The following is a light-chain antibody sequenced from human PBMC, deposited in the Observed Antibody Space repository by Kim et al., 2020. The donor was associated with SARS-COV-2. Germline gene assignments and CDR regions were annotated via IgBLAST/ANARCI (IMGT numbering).Light chain of an antibody. CDR3: QQYGSSPRT. Sequence: SPVERTTLSCRASQSVSNSFLAWYQQKPGQAPRLVIYGALSRATGIPDRFTGSGSGIDFTLTISRLEPEDFAVYYCQQYGSSPRTFGQGTKVDIK. CDR2: GAL. V-gene: IGKV3-20*01. J-gene: IGKJ1*01. CDR1: QSVSNSF.